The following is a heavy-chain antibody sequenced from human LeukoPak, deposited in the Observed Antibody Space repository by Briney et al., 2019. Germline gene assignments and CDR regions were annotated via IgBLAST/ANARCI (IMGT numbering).Heavy chain of an antibody. CDR1: GGSISSSSYY. CDR2: IYYSGST. V-gene: IGHV4-39*01. J-gene: IGHJ4*02. D-gene: IGHD6-13*01. Sequence: SETLSLTCTVSGGSISSSSYYWGWIRQPPGKGLEWIGSIYYSGSTYCNPSLKSRVTISVDTSKNQFSLKLSSVTAADTAVYYCASGYSSSWYWGTGWGQGTLVTVSS. CDR3: ASGYSSSWYWGTG.